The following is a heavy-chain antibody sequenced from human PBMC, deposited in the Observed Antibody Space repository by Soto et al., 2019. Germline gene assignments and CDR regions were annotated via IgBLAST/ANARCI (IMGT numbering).Heavy chain of an antibody. J-gene: IGHJ6*02. CDR1: GYTFTSYG. CDR3: ARGGGYYYGSGSYRSTTGMDV. D-gene: IGHD3-10*01. Sequence: QVQLVQSGAEVKKPGASVKVSCKASGYTFTSYGISWVRQAPGQGLEWMGWISAYNGNTNYAQKLQGRVTMTTDPSTRTAYMELRSLRSDDPAVYYCARGGGYYYGSGSYRSTTGMDVWGQGTTVTVSS. CDR2: ISAYNGNT. V-gene: IGHV1-18*01.